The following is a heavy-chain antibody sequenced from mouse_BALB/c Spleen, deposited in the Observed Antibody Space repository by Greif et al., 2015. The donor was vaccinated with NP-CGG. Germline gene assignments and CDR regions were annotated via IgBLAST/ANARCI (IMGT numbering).Heavy chain of an antibody. CDR3: VQTARAYYYAMDY. CDR1: GFNIKDTY. J-gene: IGHJ4*01. Sequence: EVQLQESGAELVKPGASVKLSCTASGFNIKDTYMHWVKQRPEQGLEWIGRIDPANGNTKYDPKFQGKATITADTSSNTAYLQLSSLTSEDTAVYYCVQTARAYYYAMDYWGQGTSVTVSS. CDR2: IDPANGNT. V-gene: IGHV14-3*02. D-gene: IGHD3-2*01.